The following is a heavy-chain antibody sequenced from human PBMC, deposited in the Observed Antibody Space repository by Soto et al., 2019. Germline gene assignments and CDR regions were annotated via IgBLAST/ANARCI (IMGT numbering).Heavy chain of an antibody. V-gene: IGHV1-69*01. CDR2: IVPIVDTS. Sequence: APGQGLEWMGGIVPIVDTSTYAQKFQGRVTITADESTSTVYMELSSLRSDDTAVYYGVSVGAILADSDNLGQGTLDTGS. CDR3: VSVGAILADSDN. J-gene: IGHJ4*02. D-gene: IGHD1-26*01.